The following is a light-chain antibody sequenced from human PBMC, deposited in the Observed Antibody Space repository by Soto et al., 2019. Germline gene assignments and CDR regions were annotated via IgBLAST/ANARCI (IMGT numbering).Light chain of an antibody. CDR1: QSVSTNY. CDR2: GAS. J-gene: IGKJ1*01. CDR3: QQYGSSPPT. V-gene: IGKV3-20*01. Sequence: EIVLTQSPGTLSLSPGERATLSCRASQSVSTNYLAWYQRKPGQAPRLLIYGASSRATDIPNRFSGSGSGTASPLPITRLKAEDFAVYYCQQYGSSPPTFGQGTKVEIK.